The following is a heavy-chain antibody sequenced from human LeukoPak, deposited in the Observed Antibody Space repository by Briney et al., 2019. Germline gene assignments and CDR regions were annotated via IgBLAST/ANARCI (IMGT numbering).Heavy chain of an antibody. D-gene: IGHD5-18*01. CDR1: GGSISSYY. CDR2: IYTSGST. Sequence: PSETLSLTCTVSGGSISSYYWSWIRQPPGKGLEWIGRIYTSGSTNYNPSLKSRVTMSVDTSKNQFSLKLSSVTAADTAVYYCARDNAPGYTYGSNWFDPWGQGTLVTVSS. V-gene: IGHV4-4*07. CDR3: ARDNAPGYTYGSNWFDP. J-gene: IGHJ5*02.